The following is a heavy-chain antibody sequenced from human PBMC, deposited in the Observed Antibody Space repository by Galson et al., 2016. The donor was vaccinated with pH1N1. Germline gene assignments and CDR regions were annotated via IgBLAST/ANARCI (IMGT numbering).Heavy chain of an antibody. Sequence: SVKVSCKASGYTFTGYFMHWVRQAPGQGLEWMGWINPNNGGTNYAQKFQGRVTLTRDASISTAYMELSRLRSDDTAVYYCARDPYYDTSGYYPLDPWGQGTLVTVSS. J-gene: IGHJ5*02. V-gene: IGHV1-2*02. CDR2: INPNNGGT. CDR3: ARDPYYDTSGYYPLDP. D-gene: IGHD3-22*01. CDR1: GYTFTGYF.